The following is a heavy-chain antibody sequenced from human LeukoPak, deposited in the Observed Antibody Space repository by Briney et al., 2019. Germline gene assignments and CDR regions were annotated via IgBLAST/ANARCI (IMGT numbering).Heavy chain of an antibody. Sequence: GSLRLSCAASGFTFSRFGIHWVRQAPGKGLEWVAFIRYNGNNQYYADSVKGRFTISRDNSKNTLYLQMNSLKGDDTAVYYCAKDSAFYYIDVWGKGTTVIISS. CDR3: AKDSAFYYIDV. V-gene: IGHV3-30*02. CDR2: IRYNGNNQ. D-gene: IGHD3-10*01. CDR1: GFTFSRFG. J-gene: IGHJ6*03.